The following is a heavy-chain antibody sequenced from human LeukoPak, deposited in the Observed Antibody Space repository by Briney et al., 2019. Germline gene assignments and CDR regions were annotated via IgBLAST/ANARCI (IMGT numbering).Heavy chain of an antibody. Sequence: QTGGSLRLSCAASGFTFSDYSMNWVRQAPGKGLEWVSAISGSGGRTYYADSVKGRFTISRDNSKNTLYLQMNSLRAEDTAVYYCAKATRAYDYNYFDYWGQGTLVTVSS. V-gene: IGHV3-23*01. CDR2: ISGSGGRT. CDR1: GFTFSDYS. J-gene: IGHJ4*02. D-gene: IGHD5-12*01. CDR3: AKATRAYDYNYFDY.